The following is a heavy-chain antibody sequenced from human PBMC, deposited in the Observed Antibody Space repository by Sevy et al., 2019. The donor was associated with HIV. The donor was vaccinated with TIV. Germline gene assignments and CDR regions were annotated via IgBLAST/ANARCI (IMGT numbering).Heavy chain of an antibody. J-gene: IGHJ6*02. Sequence: ASVKVSCKASGYTFTSYGISWVRQAPGQGLEWMGWISAYNGNTNYAQKLQGRVTMTTDTSTSTAYMELRSLRSDDTAVYYCASDTYYGSGSYYHYYYYGMHVWGQGTTVTVSS. D-gene: IGHD3-10*01. CDR1: GYTFTSYG. CDR2: ISAYNGNT. V-gene: IGHV1-18*01. CDR3: ASDTYYGSGSYYHYYYYGMHV.